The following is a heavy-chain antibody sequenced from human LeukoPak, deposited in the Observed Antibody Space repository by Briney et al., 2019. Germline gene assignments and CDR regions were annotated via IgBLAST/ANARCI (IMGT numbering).Heavy chain of an antibody. CDR3: ARDLERTSFPFDP. CDR2: IIPILGIA. CDR1: GGTFSSYT. D-gene: IGHD1-1*01. V-gene: IGHV1-69*04. J-gene: IGHJ5*02. Sequence: SVKVSCKASGGTFSSYTISWVRQAPGQGLEWMGRIIPILGIANYAQKFQGRVTITADKSTSTAYMEPSSLRSEDTAVYYCARDLERTSFPFDPWGQGTLVTVSS.